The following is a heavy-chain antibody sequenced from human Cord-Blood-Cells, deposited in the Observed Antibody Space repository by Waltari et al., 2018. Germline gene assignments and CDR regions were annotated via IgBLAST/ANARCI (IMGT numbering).Heavy chain of an antibody. Sequence: QVQLQQWGAGLLKPSETLSLNCAVYGGSFSGYYWSWIRQPPGKGLEWIGEINHSGSTNYNPSLKSRVTISVDTSKNQFSLKLSSVTAADTAVYYCASFHYYYMDVWGKGTTVTVSS. V-gene: IGHV4-34*01. CDR3: ASFHYYYMDV. J-gene: IGHJ6*03. CDR1: GGSFSGYY. CDR2: INHSGST.